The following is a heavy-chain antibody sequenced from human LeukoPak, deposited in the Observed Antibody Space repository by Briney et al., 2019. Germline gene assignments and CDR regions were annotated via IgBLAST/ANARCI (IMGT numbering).Heavy chain of an antibody. D-gene: IGHD4-17*01. Sequence: PSEALSLTCTVSVDSFSSHYWTWIRQPPGKGLGWIEYISYRGSTNYTPSLRSRVTISIDTSKNQFSLKLSSVTAADTAVYYCARDLVTVTKGFDMWAQGTMVSVSS. J-gene: IGHJ3*02. V-gene: IGHV4-59*11. CDR3: ARDLVTVTKGFDM. CDR2: ISYRGST. CDR1: VDSFSSHY.